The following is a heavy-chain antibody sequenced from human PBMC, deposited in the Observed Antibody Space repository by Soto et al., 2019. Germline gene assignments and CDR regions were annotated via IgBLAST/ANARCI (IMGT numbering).Heavy chain of an antibody. CDR3: AKDRYCSSTSCYAGFDY. D-gene: IGHD2-2*01. CDR1: GFTFTSYA. V-gene: IGHV3-23*01. CDR2: ISGSGGST. J-gene: IGHJ4*02. Sequence: GGSLRLSCAASGFTFTSYAMSWVRPAPGKGLEWVSGISGSGGSTHYADSAKGRFTISRDSSKSTLYLQMNSLRAEDTAFYYCAKDRYCSSTSCYAGFDYWGQGTLVTVSS.